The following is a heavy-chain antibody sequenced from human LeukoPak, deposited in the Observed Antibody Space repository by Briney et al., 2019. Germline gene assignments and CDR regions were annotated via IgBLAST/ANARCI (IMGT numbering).Heavy chain of an antibody. CDR3: ARDNCSGGSCYFDY. D-gene: IGHD2-15*01. CDR1: GYTFTSYG. J-gene: IGHJ4*02. V-gene: IGHV1-69*13. Sequence: GASVKVSCKASGYTFTSYGISWVRQAPGQGLEWMGGIIPIFGTANYAQKFQGRVTITADESTSIAYMELSSLRSEDTAVYYCARDNCSGGSCYFDYWGQGTLVTVSS. CDR2: IIPIFGTA.